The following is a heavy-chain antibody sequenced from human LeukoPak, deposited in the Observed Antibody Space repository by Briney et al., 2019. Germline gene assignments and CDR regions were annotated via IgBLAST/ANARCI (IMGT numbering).Heavy chain of an antibody. J-gene: IGHJ4*02. CDR3: AKDRVLRYFDWLFDLDY. CDR1: GFTFSNHG. V-gene: IGHV3-30*02. D-gene: IGHD3-9*01. Sequence: GGSLRLSCAASGFTFSNHGMHWVRQAPGKGLGWVAFIRYDGSNKYHADSVKGRFTISRDNSKNTLYLQMNSLRAEDTAVYYCAKDRVLRYFDWLFDLDYWGQGTLVTVSS. CDR2: IRYDGSNK.